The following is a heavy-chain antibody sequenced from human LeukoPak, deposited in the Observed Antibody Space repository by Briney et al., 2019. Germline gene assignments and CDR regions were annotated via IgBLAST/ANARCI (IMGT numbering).Heavy chain of an antibody. D-gene: IGHD4-17*01. CDR3: ARDGVSSGYGDYVAWFDP. Sequence: GGSLRLSCEASGFTFSSYSMNWVRQAPGKGLEWVSSIRSSSSTIYYADSVKGRFTISRDNAKNSLYLQMNSLRAEDTAVYYCARDGVSSGYGDYVAWFDPWGQGTLVTVSS. CDR1: GFTFSSYS. V-gene: IGHV3-48*01. CDR2: IRSSSSTI. J-gene: IGHJ5*02.